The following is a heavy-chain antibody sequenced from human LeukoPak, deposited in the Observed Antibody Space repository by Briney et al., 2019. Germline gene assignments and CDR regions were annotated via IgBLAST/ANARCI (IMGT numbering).Heavy chain of an antibody. CDR3: AKGDRAYGDYDY. CDR2: ISGGGGST. J-gene: IGHJ4*02. CDR1: GFIFSSYV. V-gene: IGHV3-23*01. D-gene: IGHD4-17*01. Sequence: GGSLRLSCEASGFIFSSYVMGWVRQAPGKGLEWVSAISGGGGSTYYADSVKGRFTISGDNSKNTLYLQMNSLRAEDTAVYYCAKGDRAYGDYDYWGQGTLVTVSS.